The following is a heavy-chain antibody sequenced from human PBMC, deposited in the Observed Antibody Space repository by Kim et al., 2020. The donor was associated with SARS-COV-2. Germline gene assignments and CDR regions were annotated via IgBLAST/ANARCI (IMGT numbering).Heavy chain of an antibody. CDR1: GFTFSSYA. CDR3: AGSYGSGSYWAFDY. V-gene: IGHV3-23*01. D-gene: IGHD3-10*01. CDR2: ISGSGGST. J-gene: IGHJ4*02. Sequence: GGSLRLSCAASGFTFSSYAMSWVRQAPGKGLEWVSAISGSGGSTYYADSVKGRFTISRDNSKNTLYLQINSLRAEDTAVYYCAGSYGSGSYWAFDYWGQGTLVTVSS.